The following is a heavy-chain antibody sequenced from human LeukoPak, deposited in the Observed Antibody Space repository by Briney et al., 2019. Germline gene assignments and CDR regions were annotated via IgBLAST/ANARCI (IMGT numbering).Heavy chain of an antibody. D-gene: IGHD2-15*01. CDR3: ATDLPGYCSGGSCYSSRWFDP. V-gene: IGHV1-24*01. CDR1: GYTLTELS. CDR2: FDPEDGKT. Sequence: ASVKVSCKVSGYTLTELSMHWVRQAPGKGLEWMGGFDPEDGKTIYAQKFQGRVTMTEDTSTDTAYMELSSLRSEDTAVYYCATDLPGYCSGGSCYSSRWFDPWGQGTLVTVSS. J-gene: IGHJ5*02.